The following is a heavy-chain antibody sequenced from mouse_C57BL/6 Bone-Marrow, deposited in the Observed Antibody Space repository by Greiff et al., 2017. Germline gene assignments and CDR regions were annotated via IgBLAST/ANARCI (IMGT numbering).Heavy chain of an antibody. CDR3: ASDYDYDGFAY. Sequence: VKLMESGPGLVAPSQSLSITCTVSGFSLTSYGVDWVRQSPGKGLEWLGVIWGVGSTNYNSALKSRLSISKDNSKSQVFLKMSSLQTDDTAMYYCASDYDYDGFAYWGQGTLVTVSA. D-gene: IGHD2-4*01. CDR1: GFSLTSYG. CDR2: IWGVGST. V-gene: IGHV2-6*01. J-gene: IGHJ3*01.